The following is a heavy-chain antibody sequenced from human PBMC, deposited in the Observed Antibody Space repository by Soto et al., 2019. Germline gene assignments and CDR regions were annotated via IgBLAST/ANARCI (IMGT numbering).Heavy chain of an antibody. D-gene: IGHD3-10*01. J-gene: IGHJ6*03. CDR1: GYTFMSHV. V-gene: IGHV1-3*01. CDR3: ARGRYYYGSGSFYYYYYYMDV. CDR2: ITAGNGNT. Sequence: GASVKVSCKASGYTFMSHVMHWVRQAPGQRLEWMGWITAGNGNTSYAQKFQGRVTMTRNTSVSTAYMELSSLRSEDTAVYYCARGRYYYGSGSFYYYYYYMDVWGKGTTVTVSS.